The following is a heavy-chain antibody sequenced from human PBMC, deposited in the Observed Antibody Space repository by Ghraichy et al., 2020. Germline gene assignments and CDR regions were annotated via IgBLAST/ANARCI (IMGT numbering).Heavy chain of an antibody. V-gene: IGHV4-59*01. D-gene: IGHD2-2*01. CDR2: IYSSGNT. CDR1: GASISGYF. CDR3: ATRPKGSTFYGVFDY. Sequence: PETLSLTCTVSGASISGYFWSWIRQTPGKGLEWIGYIYSSGNTNYNPSLKSRVTILVDTSKNQFSLKVNSVTAADTAVYYCATRPKGSTFYGVFDYWGQGALVTVSS. J-gene: IGHJ4*01.